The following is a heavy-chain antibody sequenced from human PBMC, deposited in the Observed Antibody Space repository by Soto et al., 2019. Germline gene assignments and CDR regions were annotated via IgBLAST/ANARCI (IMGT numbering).Heavy chain of an antibody. J-gene: IGHJ4*02. CDR2: ISDRGDTT. D-gene: IGHD1-1*01. Sequence: PGGSLRLSCAASGFTISSNAMYWVRPAPGKGLEWVSAISDRGDTTHYADSVKGRFTISRDTSKNTLYLQLNTLRADDTAVYYCAKDKPGTTSFDYWGQGTLVTVSS. CDR1: GFTISSNA. V-gene: IGHV3-23*01. CDR3: AKDKPGTTSFDY.